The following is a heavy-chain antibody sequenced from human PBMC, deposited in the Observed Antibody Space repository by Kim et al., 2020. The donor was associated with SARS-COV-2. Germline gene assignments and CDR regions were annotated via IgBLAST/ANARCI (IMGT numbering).Heavy chain of an antibody. Sequence: GGSLRLFCAASGFTFSSYAMSWVRQAPGKGLEWVSVIYSGGSSTYYADSVKGRFTISRDNSKNTLYLQMNSLRAEDTAVYYCAKGTGVVVPAAMSWGQGTLVTVSS. CDR1: GFTFSSYA. CDR3: AKGTGVVVPAAMS. D-gene: IGHD2-2*01. J-gene: IGHJ4*02. CDR2: IYSGGSST. V-gene: IGHV3-23*03.